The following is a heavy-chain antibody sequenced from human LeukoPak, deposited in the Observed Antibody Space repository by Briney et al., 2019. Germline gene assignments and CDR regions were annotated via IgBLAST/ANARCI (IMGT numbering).Heavy chain of an antibody. D-gene: IGHD1-26*01. CDR1: GGSVSGFY. Sequence: PSETLSLTCAVSGGSVSGFYWSWIRQFPGKGLEWIAEINHSGNSNYNPALKSRVTMSVDTSNNQISLNLDSVTAADTAVYYCARVGQWGGSFYFQTWGQGTLVTVSS. J-gene: IGHJ5*02. V-gene: IGHV4-34*01. CDR2: INHSGNS. CDR3: ARVGQWGGSFYFQT.